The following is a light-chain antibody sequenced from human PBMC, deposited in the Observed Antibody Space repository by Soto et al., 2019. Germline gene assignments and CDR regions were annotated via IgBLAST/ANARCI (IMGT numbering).Light chain of an antibody. CDR1: QSVSSG. Sequence: EIVMTQSPATLSVSPGERATLSCRASQSVSSGLAWYQQKPGQAPRLLIYDASTRATGIPARFSGNGSGTEFTLTISGLQSEDFAVYYCQHYGSSPPITFGQGTRLEIK. V-gene: IGKV3-15*01. J-gene: IGKJ5*01. CDR2: DAS. CDR3: QHYGSSPPIT.